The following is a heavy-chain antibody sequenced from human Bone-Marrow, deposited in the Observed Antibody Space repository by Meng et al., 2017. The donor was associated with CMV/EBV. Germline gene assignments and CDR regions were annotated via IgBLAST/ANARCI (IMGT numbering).Heavy chain of an antibody. Sequence: GESLKISCAASGFTFSNAWMSWVHQAPGKGLEWVGRIKSKTDGGTTDYAAPVKGRFTISRDDSKNTLYLQMNSLKTEDTAVYYCTTEGDYGSGSYSDYWGQGTLVTVSS. J-gene: IGHJ4*02. V-gene: IGHV3-15*01. CDR3: TTEGDYGSGSYSDY. CDR2: IKSKTDGGTT. CDR1: GFTFSNAW. D-gene: IGHD3-10*01.